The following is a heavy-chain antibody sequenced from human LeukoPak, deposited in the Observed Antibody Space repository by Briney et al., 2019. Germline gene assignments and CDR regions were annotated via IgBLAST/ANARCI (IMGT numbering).Heavy chain of an antibody. CDR1: GGSITGHY. V-gene: IGHV4-59*11. CDR3: ARRTVTTRIGFADFDV. CDR2: IYHTWST. Sequence: PSETLSLTCRVSGGSITGHYWNWVRQPPGKGLKWIGYIYHTWSTNYNPSLKSRVTISLDMSTNQFSLKLSSVTAADTAVYYCARRTVTTRIGFADFDVWGQGTMVTVSS. J-gene: IGHJ3*01. D-gene: IGHD4-17*01.